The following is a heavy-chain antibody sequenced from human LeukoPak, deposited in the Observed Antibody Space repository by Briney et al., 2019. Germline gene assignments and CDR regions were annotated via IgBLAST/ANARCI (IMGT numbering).Heavy chain of an antibody. Sequence: ASVKVSCKASGYTFIGYYMHWVRQAPGQGLEWMGWINPNSGGTNYAQKFQGRVTMTRDTSISTAYMELSRLRSDDTAVYYCARDLYGKNWFDPWGQGTLVTVSS. D-gene: IGHD4-17*01. CDR3: ARDLYGKNWFDP. J-gene: IGHJ5*02. V-gene: IGHV1-2*02. CDR1: GYTFIGYY. CDR2: INPNSGGT.